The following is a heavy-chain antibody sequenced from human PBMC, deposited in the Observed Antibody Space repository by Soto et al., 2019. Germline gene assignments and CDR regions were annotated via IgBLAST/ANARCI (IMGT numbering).Heavy chain of an antibody. J-gene: IGHJ5*02. V-gene: IGHV3-23*01. CDR2: ISGSGGST. CDR1: GFTFSSYA. CDR3: AKDQGYYDFWSGYYKGLGWFDH. D-gene: IGHD3-3*01. Sequence: GGSLRLSCAASGFTFSSYAMSWVRQAPGKGLEWVSAISGSGGSTYYADSVKGRFTISRDNSKNTLYLQMNSLRAEDTAVYYCAKDQGYYDFWSGYYKGLGWFDHWGQGTLVTVSP.